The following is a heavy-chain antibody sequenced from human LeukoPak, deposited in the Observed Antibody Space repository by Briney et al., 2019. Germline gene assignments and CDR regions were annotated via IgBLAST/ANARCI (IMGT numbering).Heavy chain of an antibody. CDR1: GFTFSTYA. CDR2: ISGSGGST. V-gene: IGHV3-23*01. CDR3: ARNILFAFDI. D-gene: IGHD2/OR15-2a*01. Sequence: GGSLRLSCAASGFTFSTYAMSWVRQTPEKGLEWVSAISGSGGSTYYADSVKGRFTISRDNSKNTLYLQVNSLRAEDTAMYYCARNILFAFDIWGQGTMVTVSS. J-gene: IGHJ3*02.